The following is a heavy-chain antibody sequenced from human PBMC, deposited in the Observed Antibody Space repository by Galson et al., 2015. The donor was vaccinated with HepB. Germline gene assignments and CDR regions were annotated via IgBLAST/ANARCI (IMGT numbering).Heavy chain of an antibody. J-gene: IGHJ6*03. CDR2: IGTAGDP. V-gene: IGHV3-13*05. CDR1: GFTFSSYD. D-gene: IGHD6-13*01. Sequence: SLRLSCAASGFTFSSYDMHWVRQVTGKGLEWVSAIGTAGDPYYAGSVKGRFTISRENVKNYLYLQMNGLRAGDTAVYYCARGTSSSSWNNYQYYMDVRGKGATVIVSS. CDR3: ARGTSSSSWNNYQYYMDV.